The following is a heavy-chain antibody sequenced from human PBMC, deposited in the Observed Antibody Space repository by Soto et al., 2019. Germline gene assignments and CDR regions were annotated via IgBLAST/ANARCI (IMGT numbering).Heavy chain of an antibody. CDR1: GYTFTSYD. D-gene: IGHD3-9*01. Sequence: QVQLVQSGAEVKKPGASVKVSCKASGYTFTSYDINWVRQATGQGLEWMGWMNPNSGNTGYAQKFQGRVTMTRNTSISTAYMELSSLRSEDTAVYYCARAPYDILTGYYYYGMDVWGQGTTVTVSS. V-gene: IGHV1-8*01. J-gene: IGHJ6*02. CDR3: ARAPYDILTGYYYYGMDV. CDR2: MNPNSGNT.